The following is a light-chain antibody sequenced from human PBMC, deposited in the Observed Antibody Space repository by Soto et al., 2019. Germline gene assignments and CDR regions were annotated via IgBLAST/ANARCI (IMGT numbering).Light chain of an antibody. Sequence: ESVLTQSPDTLSLSPGERAALSCRASQSVSNSHLAWYQQKPGQAPRLLIHGASSRATGIPDRFSGSGSGTDFTLIISRLEPEDFVVYYCQQYGSSPRTFGQGTKVQIK. V-gene: IGKV3-20*01. J-gene: IGKJ1*01. CDR3: QQYGSSPRT. CDR1: QSVSNSH. CDR2: GAS.